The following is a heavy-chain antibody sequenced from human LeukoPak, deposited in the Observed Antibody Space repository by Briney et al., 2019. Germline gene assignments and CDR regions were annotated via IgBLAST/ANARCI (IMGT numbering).Heavy chain of an antibody. J-gene: IGHJ4*02. CDR3: ARSSYGSGSRY. CDR2: INHSGST. CDR1: GGSFSGYY. Sequence: SETLSLTCAVYGGSFSGYYWSWIRQPPGKGLEWIGEINHSGSTNYNPSLKSRVTISVDTSKNQFSLKLSPVTAADTAVYYCARSSYGSGSRYWGQGTLVTVSS. V-gene: IGHV4-34*01. D-gene: IGHD3-10*01.